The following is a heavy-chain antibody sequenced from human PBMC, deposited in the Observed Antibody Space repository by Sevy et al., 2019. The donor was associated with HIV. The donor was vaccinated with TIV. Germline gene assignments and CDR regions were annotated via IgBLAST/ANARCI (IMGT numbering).Heavy chain of an antibody. V-gene: IGHV3-9*01. CDR1: GFTFDDYA. CDR2: ISWKSGGI. D-gene: IGHD6-13*01. CDR3: AKDTSAAARRGAFDY. J-gene: IGHJ4*02. Sequence: GGSLRLSCVASGFTFDDYAMHWVRQAPGKGLEWVSGISWKSGGIGYADSVKGRFSISRDNVKNSLYLQMNSLRAEETAWYYCAKDTSAAARRGAFDYWGQGTLVTVSS.